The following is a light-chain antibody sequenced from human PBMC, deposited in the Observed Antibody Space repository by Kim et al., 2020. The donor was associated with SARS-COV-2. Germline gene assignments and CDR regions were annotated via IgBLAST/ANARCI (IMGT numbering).Light chain of an antibody. CDR3: QQYENLPLT. Sequence: DIQLTQSPSSLSTSVGDRVTITCQASQCIANYLNWYQQKPGKPPKLLIYDASNLETGVPARFSGSGSGTHFTFTISSLQPEDIAAYYCQQYENLPLTFGGGTKLEI. V-gene: IGKV1-33*01. J-gene: IGKJ4*01. CDR2: DAS. CDR1: QCIANY.